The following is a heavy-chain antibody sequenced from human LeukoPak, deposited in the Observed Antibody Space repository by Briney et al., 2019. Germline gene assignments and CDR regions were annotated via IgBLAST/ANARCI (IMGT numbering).Heavy chain of an antibody. CDR1: GFTFSSYS. D-gene: IGHD2-2*01. Sequence: GGSLRLSCAASGFTFSSYSMHWVRQAPGKGLEWVAVISYDGGNIHYPDSVKGRFTISRDISTDTLWLQMDSLRTEDTAVYYCAKGPLRGAAAAIDYWGQGTLVTVSS. CDR2: ISYDGGNI. CDR3: AKGPLRGAAAAIDY. J-gene: IGHJ4*02. V-gene: IGHV3-30*04.